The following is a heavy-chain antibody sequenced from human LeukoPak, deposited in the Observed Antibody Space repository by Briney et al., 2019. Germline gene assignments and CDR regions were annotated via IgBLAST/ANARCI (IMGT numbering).Heavy chain of an antibody. D-gene: IGHD2-15*01. CDR2: INSDGSST. CDR3: ARLYCSGGSCYLDY. CDR1: GFTFSSYW. V-gene: IGHV3-74*01. Sequence: GGSLRLSCAASGFTFSSYWMHLVRQAPGKGLVWVSRINSDGSSTSYADSVKGRFTISRDNAKNTLYLQMNSLRAEDTAVYYCARLYCSGGSCYLDYWGRGTLVTVSS. J-gene: IGHJ4*02.